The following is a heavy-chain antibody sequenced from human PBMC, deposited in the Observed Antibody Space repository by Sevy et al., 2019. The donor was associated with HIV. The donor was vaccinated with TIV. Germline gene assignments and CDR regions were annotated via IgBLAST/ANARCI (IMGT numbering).Heavy chain of an antibody. CDR3: AKDVRYDSSGYFDC. Sequence: GGSLRLSCAASRFTLRSYAMSWVRQAPGKGLEWVSAISGSGVSTYYADSVKGRFTISRDNSKNTLYLQMNSLRAEDTAVYYCAKDVRYDSSGYFDCWGQGILVTVSS. V-gene: IGHV3-23*01. CDR2: ISGSGVST. J-gene: IGHJ4*02. D-gene: IGHD3-22*01. CDR1: RFTLRSYA.